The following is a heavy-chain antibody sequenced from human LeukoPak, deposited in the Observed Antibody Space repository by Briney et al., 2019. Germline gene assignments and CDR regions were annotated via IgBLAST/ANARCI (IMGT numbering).Heavy chain of an antibody. Sequence: GGSLRLSCATSGFAFSSYAMTWVRQAPGKGLEWISGIGSGSGGRTFYADSVKGRFSISRDNSKDTLNLQMNSLRAEDTALYYCVRGPRIVGAVLEDRNEYWGQGTLVTVSS. CDR1: GFAFSSYA. CDR2: IGSGSGGRT. V-gene: IGHV3-23*01. J-gene: IGHJ1*01. CDR3: VRGPRIVGAVLEDRNEY. D-gene: IGHD1-26*01.